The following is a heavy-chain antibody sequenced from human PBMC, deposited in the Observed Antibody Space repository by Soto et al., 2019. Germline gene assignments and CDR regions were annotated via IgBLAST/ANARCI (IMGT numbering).Heavy chain of an antibody. V-gene: IGHV3-23*01. CDR3: AKDWQNIVATTDFDY. CDR2: ISASGFST. CDR1: GFTFSNYA. D-gene: IGHD5-12*01. Sequence: GGSLRLSCAASGFTFSNYAMSWVRQAPGMGLEWVSTISASGFSTYYADSVRGRFTISRDNSNNTLYLQMNSLRAEDTAVYYCAKDWQNIVATTDFDYWGQGTLVTVSS. J-gene: IGHJ4*02.